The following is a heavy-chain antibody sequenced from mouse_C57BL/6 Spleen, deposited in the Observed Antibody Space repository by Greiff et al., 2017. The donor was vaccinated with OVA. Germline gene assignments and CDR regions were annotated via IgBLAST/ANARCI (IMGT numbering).Heavy chain of an antibody. V-gene: IGHV1-62-2*01. J-gene: IGHJ3*01. CDR1: GYTFTEYT. D-gene: IGHD1-1*02. Sequence: QVQLQQSGAELVKPGASVKLSSKASGYTFTEYTIHWVKQRSGQGLVWIGWFYPGSGSIKYNEKFKDKATLTTDKASSTAYMELSRLTSEDSAVYCCARHEVPTYYGRSAEFWYWGQGPLVTVAA. CDR2: FYPGSGSI. CDR3: ARHEVPTYYGRSAEFWY.